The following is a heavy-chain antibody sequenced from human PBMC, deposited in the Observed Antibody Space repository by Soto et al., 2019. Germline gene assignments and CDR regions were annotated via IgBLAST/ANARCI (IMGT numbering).Heavy chain of an antibody. V-gene: IGHV1-3*01. Sequence: ASVKVSCTASGYTFTSYAMHWVRQAPGQRLEWMGWINAGNGNTKYSQKFQGRVTITRDTSASTAYMELSSLRSEDTAVYYCARHYYDILTGYENWFDPWGQGTLVTVSS. D-gene: IGHD3-9*01. J-gene: IGHJ5*02. CDR3: ARHYYDILTGYENWFDP. CDR1: GYTFTSYA. CDR2: INAGNGNT.